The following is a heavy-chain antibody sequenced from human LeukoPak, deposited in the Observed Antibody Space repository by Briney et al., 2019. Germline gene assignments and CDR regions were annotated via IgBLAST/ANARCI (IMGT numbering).Heavy chain of an antibody. CDR1: GFTFSSYA. CDR2: INHSGST. Sequence: GSLRLSCAASGFTFSSYAMSWVRQPPGKGPEWIGEINHSGSTNYNPSLKSRVTISVDTSKNQFSLKLSSVTAADTAVYYCARDGYNTNYGMDVWGQGTTVTVSS. J-gene: IGHJ6*02. CDR3: ARDGYNTNYGMDV. V-gene: IGHV4-34*01. D-gene: IGHD6-25*01.